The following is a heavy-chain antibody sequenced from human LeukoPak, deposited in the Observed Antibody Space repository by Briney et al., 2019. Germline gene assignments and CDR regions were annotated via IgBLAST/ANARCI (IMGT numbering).Heavy chain of an antibody. Sequence: ASVKVSCKASGYTFTSYDINWVRQATGQGLEWMGWMNPNSGNTGYAQKFQGRVTMTRNTSISTAYRELSSLRSEDTAVYYCARQYYYGSGSYNWFDPWGQGTLVTVSS. D-gene: IGHD3-10*01. J-gene: IGHJ5*02. CDR1: GYTFTSYD. V-gene: IGHV1-8*01. CDR2: MNPNSGNT. CDR3: ARQYYYGSGSYNWFDP.